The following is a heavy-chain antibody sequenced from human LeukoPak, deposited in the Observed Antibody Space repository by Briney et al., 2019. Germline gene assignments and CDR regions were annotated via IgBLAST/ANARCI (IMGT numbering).Heavy chain of an antibody. CDR3: ARDRGIAAAGLDAFDI. J-gene: IGHJ3*02. Sequence: GGSLRLSCAASGFTFSSYSMNWVRQAPGKGLEWVSYISSSSSTIYYADSVKGRFTISRDNAKNSLYLQMNSLRAEDTAVYYCARDRGIAAAGLDAFDIWGQGTMVTVSS. CDR1: GFTFSSYS. CDR2: ISSSSSTI. V-gene: IGHV3-48*01. D-gene: IGHD6-13*01.